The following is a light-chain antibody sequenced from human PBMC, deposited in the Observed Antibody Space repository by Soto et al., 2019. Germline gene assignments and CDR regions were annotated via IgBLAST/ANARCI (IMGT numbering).Light chain of an antibody. J-gene: IGKJ1*01. CDR3: QQYGSSPRT. Sequence: EIVLTQSPGTLSLSPGERATLSCRASQSVSSNYLAWYQQKPGQAPRPLIYAASRRATGIPDRFSGSGSGTDFTLTISGLEPEDFAVYYCQQYGSSPRTFGQGTKVEIK. CDR1: QSVSSNY. V-gene: IGKV3-20*01. CDR2: AAS.